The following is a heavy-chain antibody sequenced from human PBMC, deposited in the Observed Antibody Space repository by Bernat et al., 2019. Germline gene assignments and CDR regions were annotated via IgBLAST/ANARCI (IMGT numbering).Heavy chain of an antibody. CDR2: IRSRAYGGTT. V-gene: IGHV3-49*03. Sequence: EVQLVESGGGLVEPGQSLRLSCTTSGFIFRDYALSWFRQAPGKGLEWVGFIRSRAYGGTTKCAASVKGRYYVARDNCKSIAYLEMSSLKTEDTAIYYCTLDPDYCSSASCYGSIDAFDIWGQGTMVTVSS. J-gene: IGHJ3*02. CDR3: TLDPDYCSSASCYGSIDAFDI. D-gene: IGHD2-2*01. CDR1: GFIFRDYA.